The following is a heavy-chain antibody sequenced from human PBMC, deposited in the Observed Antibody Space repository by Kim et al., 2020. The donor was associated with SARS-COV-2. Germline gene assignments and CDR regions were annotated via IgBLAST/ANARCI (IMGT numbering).Heavy chain of an antibody. J-gene: IGHJ5*02. CDR3: GAVVVTNKRNVLDP. V-gene: IGHV3-74*01. Sequence: YADSVKCRFTISRDNAKNTRYLQMNSLRAEDTAVYHWGAVVVTNKRNVLDPWGQGTLVTVSS. D-gene: IGHD2-21*02.